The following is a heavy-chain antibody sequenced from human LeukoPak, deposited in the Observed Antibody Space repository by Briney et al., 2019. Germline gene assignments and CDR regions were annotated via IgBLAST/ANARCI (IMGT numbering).Heavy chain of an antibody. CDR1: GFTFSNAW. CDR2: IKSKTDGGTT. J-gene: IGHJ4*02. V-gene: IGHV3-15*01. D-gene: IGHD1-26*01. CDR3: TTEEGGNWELPPYYFDY. Sequence: GGSLRLSCAASGFTFSNAWMSWVRQALGKGLEWVGRIKSKTDGGTTDYAAPVKGRFTISRDDSKNTLYLQMNSLKTEDTAVYYCTTEEGGNWELPPYYFDYWGQGTLVTVSS.